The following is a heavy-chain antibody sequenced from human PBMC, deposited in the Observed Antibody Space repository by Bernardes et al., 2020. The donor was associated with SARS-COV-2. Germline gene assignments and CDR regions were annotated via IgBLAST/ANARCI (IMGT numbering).Heavy chain of an antibody. D-gene: IGHD3-10*01. CDR2: ISPSSGDI. V-gene: IGHV3-21*05. CDR1: GFTFSNHG. CDR3: ARRLIIEARAGLDY. Sequence: GGSLRLSCAASGFTFSNHGMYWVRQAPGKGPEWVSYISPSSGDINYSDSVKGRFTVSRDNAKNSLYLQMDSLRDEDTAVYYCARRLIIEARAGLDYWGQGTLVTGSS. J-gene: IGHJ4*02.